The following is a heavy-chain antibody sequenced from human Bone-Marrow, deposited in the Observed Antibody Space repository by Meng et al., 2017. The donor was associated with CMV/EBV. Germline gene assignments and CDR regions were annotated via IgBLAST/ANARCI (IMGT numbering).Heavy chain of an antibody. CDR3: AKDLPHASFDY. V-gene: IGHV3-30*02. CDR2: IWNDGSNK. J-gene: IGHJ4*02. D-gene: IGHD5/OR15-5a*01. Sequence: GESLKISCTASGFIFSNHGMHWVRQAPGKGLEWVAIIWNDGSNKYYADSVTGRFTTSRDNSKGTLYLQMTNLKTEDTAVYYCAKDLPHASFDYCGQGMLVTASS. CDR1: GFIFSNHG.